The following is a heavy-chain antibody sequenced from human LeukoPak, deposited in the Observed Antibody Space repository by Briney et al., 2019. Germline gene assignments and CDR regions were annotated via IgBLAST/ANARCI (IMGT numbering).Heavy chain of an antibody. Sequence: ASVKVSCKASGYPFIKYGITWARQAPGQGLEWMGWISTYNGNTKYASSLQGRVTLTTETSTSTDYKELRSLRSDDTAVYYCASFAWSSSGFYYDDAFDIWGQGTLVTVSS. J-gene: IGHJ3*02. CDR3: ASFAWSSSGFYYDDAFDI. D-gene: IGHD6-19*01. CDR2: ISTYNGNT. V-gene: IGHV1-18*01. CDR1: GYPFIKYG.